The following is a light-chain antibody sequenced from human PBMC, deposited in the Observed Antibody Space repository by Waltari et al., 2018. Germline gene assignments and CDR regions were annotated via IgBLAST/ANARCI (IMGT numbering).Light chain of an antibody. V-gene: IGKV3-20*01. J-gene: IGKJ1*01. Sequence: EIVLTQSQGTLSLSPGERAHLSCWARQSGSRVLVWYQKKPGQAPRLLIYGASTRAPGIPDRCSGSGSGTEFSLTINRLEPEDFAVYYCQHYVRLPATFGQGTKVEI. CDR2: GAS. CDR1: QSGSRV. CDR3: QHYVRLPAT.